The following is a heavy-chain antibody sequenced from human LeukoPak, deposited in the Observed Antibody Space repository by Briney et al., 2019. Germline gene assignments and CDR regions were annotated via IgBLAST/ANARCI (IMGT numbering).Heavy chain of an antibody. J-gene: IGHJ4*02. Sequence: GASVKVSCKASRYTFTSYGISWVRQAPGQGLEWMGWISAYNGNTNYAQKLQGRVTMTTDTSTSTAYMELRSLRSDDTAVYYCARVERLGELSLVFDYWGQGTWSPSPQ. CDR1: RYTFTSYG. V-gene: IGHV1-18*01. CDR2: ISAYNGNT. CDR3: ARVERLGELSLVFDY. D-gene: IGHD3-16*02.